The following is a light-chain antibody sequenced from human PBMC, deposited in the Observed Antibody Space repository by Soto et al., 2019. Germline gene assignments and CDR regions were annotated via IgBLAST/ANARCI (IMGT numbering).Light chain of an antibody. CDR2: DAS. CDR3: QHLNSDPLT. J-gene: IGKJ4*01. CDR1: QDIRSD. V-gene: IGKV1-9*01. Sequence: DIQMTQSPSFLSASVGDRVTITCLASQDIRSDLVWYQQKPGKAPKFLIYDASTLQSGVPSRFSGSGSGTEFTLTVSSLQPEDFATYYCQHLNSDPLTFGGGTKVDIK.